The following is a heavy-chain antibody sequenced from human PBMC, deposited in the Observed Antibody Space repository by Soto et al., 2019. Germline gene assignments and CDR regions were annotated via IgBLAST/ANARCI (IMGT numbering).Heavy chain of an antibody. CDR1: GFTFSSYG. Sequence: QVQLVESGGGVVQPGRSLRLSCAASGFTFSSYGMHWVRQAPGKGLEWVAVISYDGSNKYYADSVKGRFTISRDNSKNTLYLQMNRLRAADTAVYYSAKERPLWFGESRQKYSQHWGQGTLVTVSS. V-gene: IGHV3-30*18. CDR2: ISYDGSNK. D-gene: IGHD3-10*01. J-gene: IGHJ1*01. CDR3: AKERPLWFGESRQKYSQH.